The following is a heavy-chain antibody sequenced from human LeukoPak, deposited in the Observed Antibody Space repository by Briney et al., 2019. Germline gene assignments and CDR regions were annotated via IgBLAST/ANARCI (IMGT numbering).Heavy chain of an antibody. Sequence: GGSLRLSCAASGFTFSSYGMHWVRKAPGKGLEWVANIMQDGSEKYYVDSVKGRFTISRDNAKNSLYLQMNSLRAEDTAVYYCARRYCGGDCHSPYFDYWGQGTLVTVSS. CDR2: IMQDGSEK. V-gene: IGHV3-7*01. CDR3: ARRYCGGDCHSPYFDY. D-gene: IGHD2-21*02. J-gene: IGHJ4*02. CDR1: GFTFSSYG.